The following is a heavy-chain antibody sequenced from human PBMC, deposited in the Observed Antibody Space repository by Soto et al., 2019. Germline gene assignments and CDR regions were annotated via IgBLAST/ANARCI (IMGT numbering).Heavy chain of an antibody. CDR3: ARGLCSSSSGFNDCYGMDV. J-gene: IGHJ6*02. Sequence: PSXTLSLTCAVSSGTISSSNWWTWVRQPPGKGLEWIGYIYYSGSTNYNPSLKSRVTISVDTSKNQFSLKLSSVTAADTAVYYCARGLCSSSSGFNDCYGMDVWGQGTTVTVSS. V-gene: IGHV4-4*02. CDR1: SGTISSSNW. D-gene: IGHD6-6*01. CDR2: IYYSGST.